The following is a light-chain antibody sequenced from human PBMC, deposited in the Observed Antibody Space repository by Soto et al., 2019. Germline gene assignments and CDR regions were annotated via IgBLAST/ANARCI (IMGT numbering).Light chain of an antibody. Sequence: EIVMTQPPATLSVSPGERANLSCSSSQSVSSSYLAWYQQRPGQAPRLLIFGASSRATDIPDRFSGSGSGTDFTLTINRLEPEDFAVYYCQQYGTSPQTFGQGTRLEIK. CDR1: QSVSSSY. V-gene: IGKV3-20*01. CDR3: QQYGTSPQT. J-gene: IGKJ5*01. CDR2: GAS.